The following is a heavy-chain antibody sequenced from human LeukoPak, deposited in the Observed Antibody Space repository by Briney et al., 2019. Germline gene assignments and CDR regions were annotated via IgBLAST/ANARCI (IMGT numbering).Heavy chain of an antibody. CDR2: INHSGST. D-gene: IGHD3-10*01. CDR3: ARGRRITMIRGATLIDY. CDR1: GGSFSGYY. V-gene: IGHV4-34*01. Sequence: SETLSLTCAVYGGSFSGYYWSWIRQPPGKGLEWIGEINHSGSTNYNPSLKSRVTILVDTSKNQFSLKLSSVTAADTAVYYCARGRRITMIRGATLIDYWGQGTLVTVSS. J-gene: IGHJ4*02.